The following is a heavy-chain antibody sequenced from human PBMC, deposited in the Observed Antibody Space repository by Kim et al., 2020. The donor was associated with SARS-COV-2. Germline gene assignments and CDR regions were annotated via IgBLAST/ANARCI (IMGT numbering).Heavy chain of an antibody. CDR3: ARSTYYYDSSGYYYPTYFDY. CDR2: IYYSGST. J-gene: IGHJ4*02. D-gene: IGHD3-22*01. CDR1: GGSISSGGYY. V-gene: IGHV4-31*03. Sequence: SETLSLTCTVSGGSISSGGYYWSWIRQHPGKGLEWIGYIYYSGSTYYNPSLKSRVTISVDTSKNQFSLKLSSVTAADTAVYYCARSTYYYDSSGYYYPTYFDYWGQGTLVTVSS.